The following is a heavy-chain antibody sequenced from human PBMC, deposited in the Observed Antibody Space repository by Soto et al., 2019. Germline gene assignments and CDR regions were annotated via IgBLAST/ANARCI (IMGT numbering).Heavy chain of an antibody. CDR1: RGSISSGTNY. Sequence: SETLSLTCTVSRGSISSGTNYWAWIRQPPGKGLEWIANIYYSGSTFYNPSLKSRVTISLDTSKNQFSLKLRSVTAADTAVYSCERHESRWYFGSSGELPLVTVSS. CDR2: IYYSGST. CDR3: ERHESRWYFGS. V-gene: IGHV4-39*01. J-gene: IGHJ4*02.